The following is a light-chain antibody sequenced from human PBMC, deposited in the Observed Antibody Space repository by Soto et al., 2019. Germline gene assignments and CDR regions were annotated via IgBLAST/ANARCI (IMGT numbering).Light chain of an antibody. CDR1: SSDVGAYNY. CDR2: EVS. CDR3: SSYAGNNNLV. J-gene: IGLJ2*01. V-gene: IGLV2-8*01. Sequence: QSALTQPPSASGSPGQSVTISCTGTSSDVGAYNYVSWYQQHPGEAPKLMIYEVSKRPSGVPDRFSGSKSGNTATLTVSGLQAEDEADYHCSSYAGNNNLVFGGGTKLTVL.